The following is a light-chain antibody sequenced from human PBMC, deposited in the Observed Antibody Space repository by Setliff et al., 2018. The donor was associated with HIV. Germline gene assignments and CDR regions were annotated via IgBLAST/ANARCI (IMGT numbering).Light chain of an antibody. V-gene: IGLV4-60*03. J-gene: IGLJ3*02. Sequence: QPVLPQSSPASASLGSSVKLTCTLSSGHSNNIIAWHQQQPGKAPRYLMKVEGSGSYNKGSGVPDRFSGSSSGADRYLTISNLQSEDEADYYCETWDNNSWVFGGGTKVTVL. CDR3: ETWDNNSWV. CDR1: SGHSNNI. CDR2: VEGSGSY.